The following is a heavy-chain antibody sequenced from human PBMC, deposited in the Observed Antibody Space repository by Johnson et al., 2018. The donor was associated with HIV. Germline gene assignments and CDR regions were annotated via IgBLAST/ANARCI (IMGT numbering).Heavy chain of an antibody. CDR2: ISYDGSNK. Sequence: QVQLVESGGGVVQPGRSLRLSCAASGFTFSSYAMHWVRQAPGKGLEWVTVISYDGSNKYYADSVKGRFTISRDNSKNTLYLQMNSLRAEDTAVYYCAREGYDSSGYNAFDIWGQGTMVTVSS. V-gene: IGHV3-30*04. D-gene: IGHD3-22*01. CDR1: GFTFSSYA. CDR3: AREGYDSSGYNAFDI. J-gene: IGHJ3*02.